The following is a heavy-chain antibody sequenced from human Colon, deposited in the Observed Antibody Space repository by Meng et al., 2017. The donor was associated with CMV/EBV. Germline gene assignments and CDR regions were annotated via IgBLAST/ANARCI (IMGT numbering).Heavy chain of an antibody. CDR2: INYRGSDI. V-gene: IGHV3-21*01. Sequence: GGSLRLSCAASGFSFSSYTMNWVRQAPGKGLEWVSSINYRGSDIYYADSVKGRFTISRDNAKNSLYLQMNSLRAEDTAVYYCARDRISLSSRPIDFWGQGALVTVSS. D-gene: IGHD2-15*01. CDR3: ARDRISLSSRPIDF. J-gene: IGHJ4*02. CDR1: GFSFSSYT.